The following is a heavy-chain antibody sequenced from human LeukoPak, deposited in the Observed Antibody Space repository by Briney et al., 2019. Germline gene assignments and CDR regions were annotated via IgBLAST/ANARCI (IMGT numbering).Heavy chain of an antibody. CDR3: AKDHIVVVPAYYFDY. D-gene: IGHD2-2*01. CDR1: GFTFSSYA. J-gene: IGHJ4*02. V-gene: IGHV3-23*01. CDR2: ISGSGGST. Sequence: GGSLRLSCAASGFTFSSYAMSWVRQAPGKGLEWVSAISGSGGSTYYADSVKGRFTISRDNSKNTLHLQMNSLRAEDTAVYYCAKDHIVVVPAYYFDYWGQGTLVTVSS.